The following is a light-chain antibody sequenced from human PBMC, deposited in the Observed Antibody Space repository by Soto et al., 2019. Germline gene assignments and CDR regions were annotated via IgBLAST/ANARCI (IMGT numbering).Light chain of an antibody. V-gene: IGKV3-20*01. CDR1: QSVSSTY. CDR3: QQYGGSPRYT. CDR2: STS. Sequence: EIVLTQSPGTLSLSPGERATLSCRASQSVSSTYLAWYQQRPGQAPRLLIYSTSSRATGIPDRFSGSGSGTDFTLTISRLEPEDFAVYHCQQYGGSPRYTFGQGTKLEIK. J-gene: IGKJ2*01.